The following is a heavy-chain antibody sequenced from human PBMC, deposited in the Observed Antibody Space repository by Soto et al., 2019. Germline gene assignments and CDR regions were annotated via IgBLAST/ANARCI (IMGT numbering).Heavy chain of an antibody. CDR3: ARGSSTTALLGY. CDR1: GFTVSSNY. V-gene: IGHV3-66*01. CDR2: IYSGGST. D-gene: IGHD2-2*01. Sequence: GGSLRLSCAASGFTVSSNYMSWVRQAPGKGLEWVSVIYSGGSTYYADSVKGRFTISRDNSKNTLYLQMNSLRAEDTAVYYCARGSSTTALLGYWGQGTLVTVSS. J-gene: IGHJ4*02.